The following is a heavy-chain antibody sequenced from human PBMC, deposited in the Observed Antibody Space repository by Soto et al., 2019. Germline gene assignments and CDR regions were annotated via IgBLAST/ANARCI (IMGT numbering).Heavy chain of an antibody. J-gene: IGHJ6*02. CDR2: ISVKKGDT. CDR3: ARDAAYNGSGGGLYGMDV. V-gene: IGHV1-18*01. CDR1: GYSFTRHG. Sequence: QVHLVQSGPEVKKPGASVKVSCKASGYSFTRHGVSWVRQAPGEGLEWMGWISVKKGDTNYAQKFQGRLTLTTDTSMATAYMELRSLGSDDTAVYYCARDAAYNGSGGGLYGMDVWGQGTTVTASS. D-gene: IGHD3-10*01.